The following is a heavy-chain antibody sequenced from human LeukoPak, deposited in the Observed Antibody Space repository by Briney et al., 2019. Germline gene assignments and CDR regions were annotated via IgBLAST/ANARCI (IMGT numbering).Heavy chain of an antibody. V-gene: IGHV3-33*01. Sequence: GGSLRLSCVASGFTFSSYGMHWVRQAPGKGLEWVAVIWFDGSNKYYADSVKGRFTISRDNSKNTFYLLMDSPSADDTAVYYCARDPAAASRGFGMDVWGQGTTVTVSS. J-gene: IGHJ6*02. CDR1: GFTFSSYG. D-gene: IGHD2-15*01. CDR3: ARDPAAASRGFGMDV. CDR2: IWFDGSNK.